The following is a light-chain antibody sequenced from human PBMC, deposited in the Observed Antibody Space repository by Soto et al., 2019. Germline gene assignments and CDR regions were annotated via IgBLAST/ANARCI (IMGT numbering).Light chain of an antibody. CDR2: DAS. J-gene: IGKJ3*01. V-gene: IGKV1-5*01. CDR1: QDISTW. Sequence: DIQMNQSPSTLSASVGDSVTITCRASQDISTWLAWYQQRPGKAPHLLIYDASRLQSGVPSRFSGSGSGTEFTLTVSSLQPDAFATYYCQHRVFGPGTKVEIK. CDR3: QHRV.